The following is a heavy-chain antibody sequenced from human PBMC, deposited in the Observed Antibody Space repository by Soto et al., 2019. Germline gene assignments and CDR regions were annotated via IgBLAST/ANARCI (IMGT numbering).Heavy chain of an antibody. Sequence: PGGSLRLSCAASGFNFSDSRMNWVRQAPGKGLECVASISSYNSYTYYADSIKGRFTISRDNTKKSLYLQMSSLSAEDTAVYYCARHGGMVRGVLITTYIDYWGQGTPVTVSP. J-gene: IGHJ4*02. D-gene: IGHD3-10*01. V-gene: IGHV3-21*01. CDR2: ISSYNSYT. CDR3: ARHGGMVRGVLITTYIDY. CDR1: GFNFSDSR.